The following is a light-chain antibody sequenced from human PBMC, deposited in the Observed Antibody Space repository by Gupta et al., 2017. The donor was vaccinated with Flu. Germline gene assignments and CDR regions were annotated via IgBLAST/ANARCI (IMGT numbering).Light chain of an antibody. J-gene: IGLJ3*02. CDR2: TTS. CDR3: ALYMDGGFWV. V-gene: IGLV8-61*01. Sequence: QTVVTQEPSFSVSPGGTVTLTCGLNSGSVSATHYPSWYQQAPGQAPRTLIYTTSARSSGVPDRFSGSILGSKAALTITGAQADEESDYFCALYMDGGFWVFGGGTKLTVL. CDR1: SGSVSATHY.